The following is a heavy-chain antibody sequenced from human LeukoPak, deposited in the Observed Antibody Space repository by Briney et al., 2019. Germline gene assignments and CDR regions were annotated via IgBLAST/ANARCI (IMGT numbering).Heavy chain of an antibody. V-gene: IGHV3-7*01. J-gene: IGHJ5*02. CDR3: AGARGWEFSS. CDR2: IKQDGSVK. D-gene: IGHD1-26*01. CDR1: GFTFSTYG. Sequence: GGSLRLSCAASGFTFSTYGMGWVRQAPGMGLEWVATIKQDGSVKHYVDPVKGRFTISRDNAKNSLFLQMNSLRAEDTAVYYCAGARGWEFSSWGQGTLVTVSS.